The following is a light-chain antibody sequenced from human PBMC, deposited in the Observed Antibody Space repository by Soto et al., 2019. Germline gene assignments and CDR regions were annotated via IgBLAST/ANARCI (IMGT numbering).Light chain of an antibody. CDR1: SSDIGTYNY. J-gene: IGLJ3*02. CDR2: EVS. Sequence: QSALTQPASVSASPGQSITISCTGTSSDIGTYNYVSWYQQHPGKAPKLMIFEVSNRPSWVSNRFSGSKSGNTASLTVSGLQAEDEADYYCSSYTTSNTWVFGGGTQLTVL. V-gene: IGLV2-14*01. CDR3: SSYTTSNTWV.